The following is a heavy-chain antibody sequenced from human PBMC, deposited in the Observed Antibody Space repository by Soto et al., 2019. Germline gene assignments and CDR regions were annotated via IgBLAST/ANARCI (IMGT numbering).Heavy chain of an antibody. CDR3: ARNPSGYYLHYYGMDV. CDR1: GFTFSSYA. J-gene: IGHJ6*02. CDR2: ISYDGSNK. Sequence: PGGSLRLSCAASGFTFSSYAMHWVRQAPGKGLEWVAVISYDGSNKYYADSVKGRFTISRDNSKNTLYLQMNSLRAEDTAVYYCARNPSGYYLHYYGMDVWGQGTTVTVSS. D-gene: IGHD3-3*01. V-gene: IGHV3-30-3*01.